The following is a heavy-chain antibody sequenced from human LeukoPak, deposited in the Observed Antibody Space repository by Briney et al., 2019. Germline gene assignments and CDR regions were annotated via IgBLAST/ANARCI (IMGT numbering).Heavy chain of an antibody. D-gene: IGHD3-10*01. CDR2: ISSSGSTI. Sequence: LSLTCTVSGGSISSSSYYWGWIRQPPGKGLEWVSYISSSGSTIYYADSVKGRFTISRDNAKNSLYLQMNSLRAEDTAVYYCASCGESSYYYGMDVWGQGTTVTVSS. CDR3: ASCGESSYYYGMDV. J-gene: IGHJ6*02. V-gene: IGHV3-11*01. CDR1: GGSISSSSYY.